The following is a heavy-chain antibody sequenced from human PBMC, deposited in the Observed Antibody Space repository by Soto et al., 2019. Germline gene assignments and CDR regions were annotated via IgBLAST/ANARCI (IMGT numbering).Heavy chain of an antibody. J-gene: IGHJ4*02. CDR1: GASISSGSYY. V-gene: IGHV4-39*01. Sequence: QLQLQESGPGLVKPSETLSLTCTVSGASISSGSYYWGWIRQPPGKGLEWLGSIYYGGTTYYKSSLKSRVSISADTSKNQLSLKVTSVTAADTAVYYCARLPGTAKGNWGQGTLVTVSS. D-gene: IGHD1-1*01. CDR2: IYYGGTT. CDR3: ARLPGTAKGN.